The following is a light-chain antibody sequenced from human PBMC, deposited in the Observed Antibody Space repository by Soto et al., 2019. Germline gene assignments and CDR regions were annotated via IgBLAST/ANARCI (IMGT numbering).Light chain of an antibody. CDR1: QSVSNS. CDR3: HQYNSWPT. CDR2: GTS. J-gene: IGKJ1*01. V-gene: IGKV3-15*01. Sequence: VSTQSPATLSLSPGERVTLSCSASQSVSNSLAWYQQKRRQSPSLLIHGTSTRATDIPARLSGSGSGTEFTLTISSLQSEDSAVYYCHQYNSWPTFGQGTKVDIK.